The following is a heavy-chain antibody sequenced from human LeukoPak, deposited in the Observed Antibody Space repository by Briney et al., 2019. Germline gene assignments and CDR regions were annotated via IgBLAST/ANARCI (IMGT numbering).Heavy chain of an antibody. J-gene: IGHJ6*03. Sequence: PSETLSLTCAVSGGSISSSNWWSWVRQPPGKGLEWIGEIYHSGSTNYNPSLKSRVTISVDKSKNQFSLKLNSVTAADTAVYYCARDRSSSFYYYYYMDVWGKGTTVTVSS. CDR1: GGSISSSNW. CDR3: ARDRSSSFYYYYYMDV. D-gene: IGHD6-13*01. V-gene: IGHV4-4*02. CDR2: IYHSGST.